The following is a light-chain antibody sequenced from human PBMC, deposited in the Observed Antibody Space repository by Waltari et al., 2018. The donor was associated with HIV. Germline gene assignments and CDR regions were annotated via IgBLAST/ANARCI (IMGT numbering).Light chain of an antibody. J-gene: IGLJ3*02. CDR2: DVA. CDR1: PTDIAPLNY. V-gene: IGLV2-14*03. CDR3: SSYSTRNFLM. Sequence: QSALTQPASVSGSPGHSITISCSGPPTDIAPLNYVPWYQLHSGNVPKLVFVDVAYRPAGLSDRFSASKSGNTASLNITDLQPEDDADYFCSSYSTRNFLMFVGGTKLTVL.